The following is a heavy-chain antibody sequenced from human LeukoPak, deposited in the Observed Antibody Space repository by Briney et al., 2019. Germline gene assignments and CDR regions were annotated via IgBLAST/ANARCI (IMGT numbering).Heavy chain of an antibody. CDR2: IIPIVGTA. CDR3: ARAETTVTTYDAFDI. D-gene: IGHD4-17*01. Sequence: SVKVSCKASGGTFSSYAISWVRQAPGQGLEWMGGIIPIVGTANYAQKFQGRVTITTDESTSTAYMELSSLRSEDTAVYYCARAETTVTTYDAFDIWGQGTMVTVSS. V-gene: IGHV1-69*05. J-gene: IGHJ3*02. CDR1: GGTFSSYA.